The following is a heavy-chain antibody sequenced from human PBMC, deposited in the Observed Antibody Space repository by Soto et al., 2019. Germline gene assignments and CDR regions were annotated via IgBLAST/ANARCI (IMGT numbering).Heavy chain of an antibody. CDR2: IVVGSGNT. CDR1: VFTFNSSA. Sequence: SVKVCCKASVFTFNSSAVQWVRQARGQRPEWIGWIVVGSGNTNYAQKFQERVTITRDMSTSTAYMELSSLRSEDTAVYYCAAAIAVAGTGAYWGQGTLVTVPQ. V-gene: IGHV1-58*01. D-gene: IGHD6-19*01. J-gene: IGHJ4*02. CDR3: AAAIAVAGTGAY.